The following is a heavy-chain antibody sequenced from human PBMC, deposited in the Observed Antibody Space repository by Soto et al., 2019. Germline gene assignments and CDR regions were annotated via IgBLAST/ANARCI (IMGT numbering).Heavy chain of an antibody. J-gene: IGHJ6*02. CDR3: AKSSYGDYYYGMDV. CDR1: GFTFDDYA. V-gene: IGHV3-9*01. D-gene: IGHD4-17*01. Sequence: GGSLRLSCAAPGFTFDDYAMHWVRQAPGKGLEWVSGISWNSGSIGYADSVKGRFTISRDNAKNSLYLQMNSLRAEDTALYYCAKSSYGDYYYGMDVWGQGTTVTVSS. CDR2: ISWNSGSI.